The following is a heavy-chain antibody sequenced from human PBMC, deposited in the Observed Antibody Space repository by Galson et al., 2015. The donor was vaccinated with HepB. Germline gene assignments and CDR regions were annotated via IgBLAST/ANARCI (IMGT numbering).Heavy chain of an antibody. CDR3: ARVKSIGDSRVDTMDV. Sequence: ETLSLTCIVSDASISHYYWSWIRQPPGKGLEWIGYSYSRGSTNYNPSLRSRLTISVDTSKNQLSLQLTSVTSADMAVYYCARVKSIGDSRVDTMDVWGQGTTVTVSS. CDR1: DASISHYY. D-gene: IGHD2-21*01. CDR2: SYSRGST. V-gene: IGHV4-59*01. J-gene: IGHJ6*02.